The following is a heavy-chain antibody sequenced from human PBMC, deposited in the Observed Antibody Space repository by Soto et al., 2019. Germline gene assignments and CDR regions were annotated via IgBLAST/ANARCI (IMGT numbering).Heavy chain of an antibody. CDR1: GGSISSSNW. V-gene: IGHV4-4*02. D-gene: IGHD3-3*01. J-gene: IGHJ4*02. CDR2: TYHSGST. Sequence: SETLSLTCAVSGGSISSSNWWSWVRQPPGKGLEWIGETYHSGSTNYNPSLKSRVTISVDKSKNQFSLKLSSVTAADTAVYYCARTGKIRFLEPTDYWGQGTLVTVSS. CDR3: ARTGKIRFLEPTDY.